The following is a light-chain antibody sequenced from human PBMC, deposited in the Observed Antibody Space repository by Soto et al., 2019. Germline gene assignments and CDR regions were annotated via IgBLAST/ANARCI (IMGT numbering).Light chain of an antibody. CDR3: GTWDSSLSGVV. Sequence: QSVLTQPPSVSAAPGQKVTISSSGSSSNIGNNYVSWYQQLPGTAPKLLIYDNDERPSGIPDRFSGSKSGTSATLGITGLQTGDEADYYCGTWDSSLSGVVFGGGTKVTVL. CDR1: SSNIGNNY. V-gene: IGLV1-51*01. J-gene: IGLJ2*01. CDR2: DND.